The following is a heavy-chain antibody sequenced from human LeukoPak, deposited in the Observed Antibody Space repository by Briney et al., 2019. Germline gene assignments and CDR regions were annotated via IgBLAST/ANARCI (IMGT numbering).Heavy chain of an antibody. CDR3: ARDGGYYYDSSGYYAYYFDY. D-gene: IGHD3-22*01. Sequence: SVKVSCKASGGTFSSYAISWVRQAPGQGLEWMGGIIPIFGTANYAQKFQGRVTITADESTSTAYMELSSLRSEDTAVYYCARDGGYYYDSSGYYAYYFDYWGQGTLVTVSS. J-gene: IGHJ4*02. V-gene: IGHV1-69*01. CDR2: IIPIFGTA. CDR1: GGTFSSYA.